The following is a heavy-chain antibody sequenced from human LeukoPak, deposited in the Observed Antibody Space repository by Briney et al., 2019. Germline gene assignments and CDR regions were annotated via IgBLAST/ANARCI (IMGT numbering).Heavy chain of an antibody. J-gene: IGHJ6*02. D-gene: IGHD2-8*01. CDR1: GGSISSGGYY. CDR3: ASTNGKGLYYYGMDV. Sequence: SQTLSLTCTVSGGSISSGGYYWSWIRQHPGTGLEWIGYIYYSGSTYYNPSLKSRVTISVDTSKNQFSLKLSSVTAADTAVYYCASTNGKGLYYYGMDVWGQGTTVTVSS. V-gene: IGHV4-31*03. CDR2: IYYSGST.